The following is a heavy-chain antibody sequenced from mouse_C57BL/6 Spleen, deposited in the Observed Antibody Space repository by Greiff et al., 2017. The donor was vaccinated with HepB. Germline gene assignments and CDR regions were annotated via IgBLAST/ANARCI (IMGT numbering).Heavy chain of an antibody. V-gene: IGHV3-6*01. D-gene: IGHD1-1*01. Sequence: EVQLQESGPGLVKPSQSLSLTCSVTGYSITSGYYWNWIRQFPGNKLEWMGYISYDGSNNYNPSLKNRISITRDTSKNQFFLKLNSVTTEDTATYYCARDYGSSYPDYWGQGTTLTVSS. J-gene: IGHJ2*01. CDR3: ARDYGSSYPDY. CDR1: GYSITSGYY. CDR2: ISYDGSN.